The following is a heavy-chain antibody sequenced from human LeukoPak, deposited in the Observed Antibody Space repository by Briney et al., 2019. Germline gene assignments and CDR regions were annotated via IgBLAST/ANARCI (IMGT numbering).Heavy chain of an antibody. V-gene: IGHV4-59*01. CDR1: GGSISSSY. CDR3: ARAPHYGANDC. D-gene: IGHD4-17*01. J-gene: IGHJ4*02. Sequence: SETLSLTCTVSGGSISSSYWSWIRQPPGKGLEWIGYIYYSGSTNYNPSLKSRVTISVDTSKNQLSLKLGSVTAADTAVYYCARAPHYGANDCWGQGTLVTVSS. CDR2: IYYSGST.